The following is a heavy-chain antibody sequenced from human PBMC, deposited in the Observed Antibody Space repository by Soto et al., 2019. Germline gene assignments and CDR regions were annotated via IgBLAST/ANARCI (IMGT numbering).Heavy chain of an antibody. J-gene: IGHJ4*02. CDR2: ISYDGSNK. D-gene: IGHD5-12*01. CDR1: GFTFSSYA. CDR3: ARGRERWLPDY. V-gene: IGHV3-30-3*01. Sequence: GGSLRLSCAASGFTFSSYAMHWVRQAPGRGLEWVAVISYDGSNKYYADSAKGRFTISRDNSKNTLYLQMNSLRAEDTAVYYCARGRERWLPDYWGQGTLVTVSS.